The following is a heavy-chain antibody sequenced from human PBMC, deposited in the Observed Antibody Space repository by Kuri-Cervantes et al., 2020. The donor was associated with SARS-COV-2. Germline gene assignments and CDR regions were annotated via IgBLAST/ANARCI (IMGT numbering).Heavy chain of an antibody. D-gene: IGHD3-3*01. J-gene: IGHJ3*02. CDR3: ASEGYFGVVTYAFEI. CDR1: GYTLTELS. V-gene: IGHV1-24*01. Sequence: ASVKVSCKVSGYTLTELSMHWVRQAPGKGLEWMGGFDPEDGETIYAQDFRGRVTMTEDTSTDTAYMELRSLRSEDTAVYYCASEGYFGVVTYAFEIWGQGTVVTDSS. CDR2: FDPEDGET.